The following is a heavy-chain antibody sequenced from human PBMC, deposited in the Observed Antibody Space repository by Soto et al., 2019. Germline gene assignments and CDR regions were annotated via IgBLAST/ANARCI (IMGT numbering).Heavy chain of an antibody. D-gene: IGHD6-13*01. J-gene: IGHJ4*02. Sequence: PSETLSLTCAVSGYSISSGYYWGWIRQPPGKGLEWIGSIYHSGSTYYNPSLKSRVTISVDTSKNQFSLKLSPVTAADTAVYYCAREAAAGGDYWGQGALVTVSS. V-gene: IGHV4-38-2*02. CDR1: GYSISSGYY. CDR2: IYHSGST. CDR3: AREAAAGGDY.